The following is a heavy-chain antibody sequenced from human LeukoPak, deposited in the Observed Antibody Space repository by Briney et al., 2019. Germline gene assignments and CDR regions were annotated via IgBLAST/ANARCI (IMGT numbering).Heavy chain of an antibody. CDR3: ARPPLRGNRLGDAFDV. Sequence: KPGGSLRLSCAAPGFSFGSFTMAWVRQTPGKGLEWVSSITSASGYIYYTDSVKGRFIISRDNAKNSLYLQMNSLRAEDTAVYYCARPPLRGNRLGDAFDVWGQGAMVTVSS. D-gene: IGHD6-19*01. CDR2: ITSASGYI. CDR1: GFSFGSFT. J-gene: IGHJ3*01. V-gene: IGHV3-21*01.